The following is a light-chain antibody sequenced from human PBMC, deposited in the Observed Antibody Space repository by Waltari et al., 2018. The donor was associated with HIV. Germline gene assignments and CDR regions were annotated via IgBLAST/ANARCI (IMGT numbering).Light chain of an antibody. CDR2: NDN. J-gene: IGLJ3*02. Sequence: QIVLTQSPSASGTPGQGVTISCSGGVSNIGSRSVHWYQQVPGTAPTLLICNDNQRPSGVPYLFTGSKSGTSASLAISGLRSEDESDYYCSSWDDNLNGPVFGGGTKLTVL. CDR1: VSNIGSRS. CDR3: SSWDDNLNGPV. V-gene: IGLV1-44*01.